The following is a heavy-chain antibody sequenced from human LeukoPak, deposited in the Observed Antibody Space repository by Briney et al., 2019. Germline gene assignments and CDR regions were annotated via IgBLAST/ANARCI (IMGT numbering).Heavy chain of an antibody. CDR2: ISWNSGSI. D-gene: IGHD3-3*01. Sequence: GGSLRLSCAASGFTVSSNYMSWVRQAPGKGLEWVSGISWNSGSIGYADSVKGRFTISRDNAKNSLYLQMNSLRAEDTAVYYCARVGANNDAFDIWGQGTMVTVSS. J-gene: IGHJ3*02. CDR1: GFTVSSNY. CDR3: ARVGANNDAFDI. V-gene: IGHV3-21*04.